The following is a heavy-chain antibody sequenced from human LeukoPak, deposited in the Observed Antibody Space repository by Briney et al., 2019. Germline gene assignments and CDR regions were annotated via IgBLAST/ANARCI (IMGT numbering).Heavy chain of an antibody. CDR1: GYTFTSYG. V-gene: IGHV1-18*01. CDR3: ARDRATAGWFDP. Sequence: ASVKVSCKASGYTFTSYGFSWVRQAPGQGLEWMGWISPYNGNTNYAQKFQGRVTITADESTSTAYMELSSLRSEDTAVYYCARDRATAGWFDPWGQGTLVTVSS. D-gene: IGHD5-12*01. CDR2: ISPYNGNT. J-gene: IGHJ5*02.